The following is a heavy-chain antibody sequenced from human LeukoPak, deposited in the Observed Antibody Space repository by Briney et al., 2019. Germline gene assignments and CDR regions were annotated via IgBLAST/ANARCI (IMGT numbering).Heavy chain of an antibody. D-gene: IGHD6-19*01. CDR1: ADSISNYY. CDR3: AAEFSNEQWLDWGY. J-gene: IGHJ4*02. Sequence: PSETLSLTCTVSADSISNYYWTWLRQPPGKGLEWIGYIYNSGSTNYNTSLKSRVTISMDTSKNQFSLKLSSVTAADTAVYYCAAEFSNEQWLDWGYWGQGALVTVSS. V-gene: IGHV4-59*01. CDR2: IYNSGST.